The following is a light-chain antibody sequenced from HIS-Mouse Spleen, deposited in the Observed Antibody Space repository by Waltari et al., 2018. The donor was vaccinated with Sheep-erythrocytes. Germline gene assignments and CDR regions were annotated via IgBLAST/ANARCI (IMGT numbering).Light chain of an antibody. CDR2: KAS. J-gene: IGKJ2*01. CDR3: QQYNSYSPVYT. CDR1: QSISSW. Sequence: DIQMTQSPSTLCASVGDRVTITCRASQSISSWLAWYQQKPGKAPKLLIYKASSLESGVPSRFSGSGSGTEFTLTISSLQPDDFATYYCQQYNSYSPVYTFGQGTKLEIK. V-gene: IGKV1-5*03.